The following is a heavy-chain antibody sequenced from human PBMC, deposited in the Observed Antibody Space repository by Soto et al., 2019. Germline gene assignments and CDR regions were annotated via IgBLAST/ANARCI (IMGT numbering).Heavy chain of an antibody. CDR3: ATDYEFGLDN. V-gene: IGHV3-74*01. Sequence: EVHLVESGGGVVQPGASLRLSCAASGFIFNVRWMHWVRQRPGEGLVWVSGMDSGVSNTNYADSVKGRFSISRDNANNILYLQMNSLTSEDTAVYYCATDYEFGLDNWGQGTLVTVSS. CDR1: GFIFNVRW. D-gene: IGHD3-16*01. CDR2: MDSGVSNT. J-gene: IGHJ4*02.